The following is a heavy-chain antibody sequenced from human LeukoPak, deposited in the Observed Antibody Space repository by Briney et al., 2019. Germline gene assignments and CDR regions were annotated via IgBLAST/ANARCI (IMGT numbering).Heavy chain of an antibody. CDR1: GFTLSYYD. Sequence: GGYLRLSCAASGFTLSYYDMHWVRQATGKGLEWVSGIDIPGNTYYPDSVKGRFTMSRESAKNSLYLQMNSLRAGDTAVYYCARAVAGTHWFDPWGQGTLVTVSS. J-gene: IGHJ5*02. D-gene: IGHD6-19*01. CDR3: ARAVAGTHWFDP. V-gene: IGHV3-13*01. CDR2: IDIPGNT.